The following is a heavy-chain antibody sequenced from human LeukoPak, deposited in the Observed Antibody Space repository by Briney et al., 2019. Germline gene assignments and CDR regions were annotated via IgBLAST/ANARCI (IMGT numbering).Heavy chain of an antibody. D-gene: IGHD2-21*02. CDR3: ARAIVAYCGGDCYSVHFDY. J-gene: IGHJ4*02. CDR2: VNPSGGST. V-gene: IGHV1-46*01. CDR1: GYTFTSYY. Sequence: ASVKVSCKASGYTFTSYYMHWVRQAPGQGLEWMGIVNPSGGSTTYAQKFQGRVTITTDESTSTAYMELSSLRSEDTAVYYCARAIVAYCGGDCYSVHFDYWGQGTLVTVSS.